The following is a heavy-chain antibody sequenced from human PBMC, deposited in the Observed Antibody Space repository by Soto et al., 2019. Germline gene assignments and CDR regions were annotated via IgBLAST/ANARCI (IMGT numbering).Heavy chain of an antibody. CDR3: ARVKKVDWARHYYYYGMDV. V-gene: IGHV4-59*01. CDR1: GGSISSYY. CDR2: IYYSGST. D-gene: IGHD3-9*01. Sequence: PSETLSLTCTVSGGSISSYYWSWIRQPPGKGLEWIGYIYYSGSTNYNPSLKSRVTISVDTSKNQFSLKLSSVTAADTAVYYCARVKKVDWARHYYYYGMDVWGQGTTVTVSS. J-gene: IGHJ6*02.